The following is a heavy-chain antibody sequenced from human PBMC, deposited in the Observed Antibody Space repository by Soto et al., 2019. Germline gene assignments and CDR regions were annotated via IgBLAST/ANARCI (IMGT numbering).Heavy chain of an antibody. CDR1: GESISSSSYY. J-gene: IGHJ4*02. Sequence: SETLSLTCIVSGESISSSSYYWGWIRQPPGKGLELIGSIYYSGRTYYNPSFKSRFTISIDTSKNQFSLKLSSVTATDTAVYYCARQRTTVVTQAYFDHWGQGALVTVSS. CDR2: IYYSGRT. V-gene: IGHV4-39*01. D-gene: IGHD2-21*02. CDR3: ARQRTTVVTQAYFDH.